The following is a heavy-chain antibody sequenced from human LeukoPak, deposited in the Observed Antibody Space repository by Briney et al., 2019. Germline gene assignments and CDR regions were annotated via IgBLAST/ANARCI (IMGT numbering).Heavy chain of an antibody. V-gene: IGHV3-48*02. CDR2: ITSSSTTI. CDR3: ARGRGTALVDMYFDY. J-gene: IGHJ4*02. CDR1: GFTFTCHR. D-gene: IGHD5-24*01. Sequence: GGSLRLSCATSGFTFTCHRMNWVRQAPGKGLVWVSFITSSSTTIYYADSVKGRFTISRDNAKNSLYLQMNSLRDEDTAVYYCARGRGTALVDMYFDYWSQGTLVTVSS.